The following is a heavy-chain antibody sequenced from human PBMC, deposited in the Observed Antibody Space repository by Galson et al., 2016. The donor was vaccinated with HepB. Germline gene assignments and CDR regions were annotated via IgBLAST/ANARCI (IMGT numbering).Heavy chain of an antibody. CDR2: IYHSGST. CDR3: ARYLQTYYYDSSGFPHLHSGFDY. D-gene: IGHD3-22*01. Sequence: SETLSLTCTVSGGSMSTSSYYWGWIRQPPGKGLEWIATIYHSGSTYYNPSLTSRVTISVDMSRNQFSLNLRSVTAADTAVYYCARYLQTYYYDSSGFPHLHSGFDYWGQGTLVTVSS. V-gene: IGHV4-39*01. CDR1: GGSMSTSSYY. J-gene: IGHJ4*02.